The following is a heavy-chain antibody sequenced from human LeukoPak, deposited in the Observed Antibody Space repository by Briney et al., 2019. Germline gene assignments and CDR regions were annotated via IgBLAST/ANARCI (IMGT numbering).Heavy chain of an antibody. CDR2: SRNKAKSYTT. J-gene: IGHJ4*02. CDR3: VRVGSVAGSDYLDY. V-gene: IGHV3-72*01. CDR1: GFTFSDHF. D-gene: IGHD6-19*01. Sequence: GGSLRLSCAVSGFTFSDHFLDWVRQAPGKGLEWVGRSRNKAKSYTTEYAASVKGRFTISRDDSKNSLNLQMNSLKTEDTAVYYCVRVGSVAGSDYLDYWGQGTLVTVSS.